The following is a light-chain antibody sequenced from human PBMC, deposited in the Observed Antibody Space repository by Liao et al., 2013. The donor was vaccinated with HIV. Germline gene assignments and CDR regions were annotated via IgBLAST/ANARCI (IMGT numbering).Light chain of an antibody. Sequence: SYVVTQPPSVSVSPGQTATITCSGDKLGEKYASWYQQKPGQSPVLVIYQDTKRPSGIPERFSGSNSGNTATLTISGTQTLDEADYFCQAWDRSADVVFGGGTKLTVL. CDR3: QAWDRSADVV. J-gene: IGLJ2*01. CDR2: QDT. CDR1: KLGEKY. V-gene: IGLV3-1*01.